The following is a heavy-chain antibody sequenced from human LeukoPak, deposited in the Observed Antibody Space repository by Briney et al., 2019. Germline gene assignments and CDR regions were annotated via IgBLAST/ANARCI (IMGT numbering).Heavy chain of an antibody. D-gene: IGHD2-15*01. CDR1: GFSFSNYN. CDR2: ISSSSSYI. V-gene: IGHV3-21*01. Sequence: GGSLRLSCAASGFSFSNYNMNWVRQAPGRGLEWVSSISSSSSYIYYADSLKGRFTISRDNAKNSLYLQVNSLRAEDTAVYFCVRGYCSGGTYYLDYWGQGTLVTVSS. J-gene: IGHJ4*02. CDR3: VRGYCSGGTYYLDY.